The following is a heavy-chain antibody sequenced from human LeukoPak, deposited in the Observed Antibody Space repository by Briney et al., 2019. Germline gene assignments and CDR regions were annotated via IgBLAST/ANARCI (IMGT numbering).Heavy chain of an antibody. D-gene: IGHD2/OR15-2a*01. V-gene: IGHV3-23*01. CDR2: ISGSGGST. CDR3: AKDSIGQYRTYYVHH. J-gene: IGHJ5*02. Sequence: PGGSLRLSCAASGFTFGSFAMSWVRQPAGKGLEWVSAISGSGGSTDYAASVQGRFTISRDNSKNTLYLQMSSLRADDTAVYFCAKDSIGQYRTYYVHHWGKGTLVRVSS. CDR1: GFTFGSFA.